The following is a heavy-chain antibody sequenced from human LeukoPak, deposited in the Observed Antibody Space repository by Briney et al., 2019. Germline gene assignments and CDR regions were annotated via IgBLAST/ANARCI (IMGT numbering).Heavy chain of an antibody. D-gene: IGHD1-26*01. CDR3: ARGGGRYYPRYFDY. Sequence: APSVKVSCKASGYTFTSYGISWVRQAPGQGLEWMGWISAYNGNTNYAQKLQGRVTMTTDTSTSTAYMELRSLRSDDTVVYYCARGGGRYYPRYFDYWGQGTLVTVSS. J-gene: IGHJ4*02. CDR2: ISAYNGNT. V-gene: IGHV1-18*01. CDR1: GYTFTSYG.